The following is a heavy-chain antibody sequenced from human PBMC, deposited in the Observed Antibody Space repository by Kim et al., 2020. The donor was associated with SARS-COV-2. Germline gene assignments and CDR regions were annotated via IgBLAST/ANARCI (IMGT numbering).Heavy chain of an antibody. Sequence: GGSLRLSCAASGFTFSSYWMSWVRQAPGKGLEWVANIKQDGSEKYYVDSVKGRFTISRDNAKNSLYLQMNSLRAEDTAVYYCAREGFLEWLFDHDYWGQGTLVTVSS. J-gene: IGHJ4*02. CDR3: AREGFLEWLFDHDY. V-gene: IGHV3-7*01. D-gene: IGHD3-3*01. CDR2: IKQDGSEK. CDR1: GFTFSSYW.